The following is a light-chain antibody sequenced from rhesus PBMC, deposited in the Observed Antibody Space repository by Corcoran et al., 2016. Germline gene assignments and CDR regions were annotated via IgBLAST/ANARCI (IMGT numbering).Light chain of an antibody. V-gene: IGKV2S3*01. J-gene: IGKJ1*01. CDR3: MQRTKDPRT. Sequence: DIVMTQTPLSLPVTPGEPASISCRSSQSLLHSNGNTYLHWYLQKPGQSQRLLIYKVTNREPGVPDRVSGSGSGTDFTLKISRVEPEDVGVYYCMQRTKDPRTFGQGTKVEIK. CDR1: QSLLHSNGNTY. CDR2: KVT.